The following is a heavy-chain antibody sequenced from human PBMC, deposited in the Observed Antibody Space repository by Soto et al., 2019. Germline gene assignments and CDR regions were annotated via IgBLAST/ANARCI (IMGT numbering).Heavy chain of an antibody. CDR3: ARARDGYNYYFDY. D-gene: IGHD5-12*01. J-gene: IGHJ4*02. V-gene: IGHV1-69*02. CDR2: IIPILGIA. CDR1: GGTFSSYT. Sequence: QVQLVQSGAEVQKPGSSVKVSCKASGGTFSSYTISWVRQAPGQGLEWMGRIIPILGIANYAQKFQGRVTITADKSTSTAYMELSSLRSEDTAVYYCARARDGYNYYFDYWGQGTLVTVSS.